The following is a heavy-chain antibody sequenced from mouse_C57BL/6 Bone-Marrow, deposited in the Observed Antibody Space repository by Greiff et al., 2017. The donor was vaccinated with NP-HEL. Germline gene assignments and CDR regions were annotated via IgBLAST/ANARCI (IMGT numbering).Heavy chain of an antibody. CDR1: GFTFSDYY. CDR2: ISNGGGST. V-gene: IGHV5-12*01. CDR3: ARLGGPYAMDY. J-gene: IGHJ4*01. Sequence: EVQRVESGGGLVQPGGSLKLSCAASGFTFSDYYMYWVRQTPEKRLEWVAYISNGGGSTYYPDTVKGRFTLSRDNAKNTLYLQMSRLKSEDTAMDYCARLGGPYAMDYWGQGTSVTVSS.